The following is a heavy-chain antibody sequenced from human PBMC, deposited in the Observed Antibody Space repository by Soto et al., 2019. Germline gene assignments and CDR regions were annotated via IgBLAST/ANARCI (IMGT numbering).Heavy chain of an antibody. V-gene: IGHV3-15*01. CDR3: TTDIAGVDDSSGYYPLYYYYGMDV. Sequence: GGSLRLSCAASGFTFSNAWMSWVRQAPGKGLEWVGRIKSKTDGGTTDYAAPVKGRFTISRDDSKNTLYLQMNSLKTEDTAVYYCTTDIAGVDDSSGYYPLYYYYGMDVWGQGTTVTVSS. J-gene: IGHJ6*02. D-gene: IGHD3-22*01. CDR1: GFTFSNAW. CDR2: IKSKTDGGTT.